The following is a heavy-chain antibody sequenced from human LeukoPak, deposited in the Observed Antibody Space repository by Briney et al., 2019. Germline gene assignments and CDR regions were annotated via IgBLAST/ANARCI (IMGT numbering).Heavy chain of an antibody. CDR1: GGSFSGYY. CDR2: MHYGGSS. V-gene: IGHV4-34*01. J-gene: IGHJ3*01. CDR3: ARQSKRYDILTGYRPDAFNV. D-gene: IGHD3-9*01. Sequence: SETLSLTCAVYGGSFSGYYWGWIRQPPGKGLEWIGSMHYGGSSDYNPSLKSRVTISVDTSKNQFSLKLTSVTAADTAVYYCARQSKRYDILTGYRPDAFNVWGQGSMVTVSS.